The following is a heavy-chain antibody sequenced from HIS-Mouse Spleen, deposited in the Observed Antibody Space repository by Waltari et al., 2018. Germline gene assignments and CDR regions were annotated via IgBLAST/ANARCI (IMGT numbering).Heavy chain of an antibody. J-gene: IGHJ4*02. CDR1: GCSFRGYY. Sequence: QVQLQQWGAGLFKPSETLSLTCAVSGCSFRGYYWIWSRQPPGKGLEGIGEIKHSGSTNDNPSLKSRVTRSVDTSKNQFSLKLSSVTAADTAVYYCAGYNWNYGTDYWGQGTLVTVSS. CDR3: AGYNWNYGTDY. V-gene: IGHV4-34*01. CDR2: IKHSGST. D-gene: IGHD1-7*01.